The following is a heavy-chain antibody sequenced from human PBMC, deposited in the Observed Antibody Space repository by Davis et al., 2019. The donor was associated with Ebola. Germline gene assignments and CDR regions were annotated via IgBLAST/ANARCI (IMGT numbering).Heavy chain of an antibody. CDR2: TYYNSKWYN. D-gene: IGHD3-16*01. Sequence: PSETLSLTCAISGDTVSGNSGAWNWIRQSPSRGLEWLGRTYYNSKWYNDYAVSVKSRITINPDTSRNHFSLQLNSVTPEDTAVYYCVRGWGRSGLDVWGQGTTVTVSS. V-gene: IGHV6-1*01. CDR1: GDTVSGNSGA. CDR3: VRGWGRSGLDV. J-gene: IGHJ6*02.